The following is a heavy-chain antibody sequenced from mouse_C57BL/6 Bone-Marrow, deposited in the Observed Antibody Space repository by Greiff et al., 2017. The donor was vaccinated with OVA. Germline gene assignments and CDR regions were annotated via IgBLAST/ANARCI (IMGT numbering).Heavy chain of an antibody. CDR1: GYTFTSYG. J-gene: IGHJ1*03. CDR3: AALTGTFLYWYFDV. CDR2: IYPRSGNT. D-gene: IGHD4-1*01. Sequence: VQRVESGAELARPGASVKLSCKASGYTFTSYGISWVKQSTGQGLEWIGEIYPRSGNTYYNEKFKGKATLTADKSSSTAYMELRSLTSEDSAVYFCAALTGTFLYWYFDVWGTGTTVTVSS. V-gene: IGHV1-81*01.